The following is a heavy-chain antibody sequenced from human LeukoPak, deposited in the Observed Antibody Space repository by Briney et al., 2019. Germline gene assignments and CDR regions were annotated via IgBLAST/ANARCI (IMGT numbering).Heavy chain of an antibody. Sequence: GASVKVSCKASGGTFSSYAISWVRQAPGQGLEWMGRIIPILGIANYAQRFQGRVTITADKSTSTAYMELSSLRSEDTAVYYCARVTANHRGPFDYWGQGTLVTVSS. D-gene: IGHD5-18*01. CDR1: GGTFSSYA. V-gene: IGHV1-69*04. J-gene: IGHJ4*02. CDR2: IIPILGIA. CDR3: ARVTANHRGPFDY.